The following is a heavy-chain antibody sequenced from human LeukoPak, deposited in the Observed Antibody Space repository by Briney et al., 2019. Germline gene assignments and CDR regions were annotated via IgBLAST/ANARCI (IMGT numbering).Heavy chain of an antibody. V-gene: IGHV1-8*03. Sequence: GASVKVSCKASGYTFTSYDINWVRQATGQGLEWMGWMNPNSGNTGYAQKFQGRVTITRNTSIGTAYMELSSLRSEDTAVYYCARGRNLLGFLEWPSYYYYYMDVWGKGTTVTVSS. CDR2: MNPNSGNT. CDR3: ARGRNLLGFLEWPSYYYYYMDV. CDR1: GYTFTSYD. J-gene: IGHJ6*03. D-gene: IGHD3-3*01.